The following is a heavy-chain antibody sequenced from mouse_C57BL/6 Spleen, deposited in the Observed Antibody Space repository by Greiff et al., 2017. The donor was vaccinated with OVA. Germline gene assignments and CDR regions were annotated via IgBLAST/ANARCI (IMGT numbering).Heavy chain of an antibody. CDR1: GYSITSGYD. J-gene: IGHJ4*01. CDR3: ARGDSYYAMDY. Sequence: EVKVVESGPGMVKPSQSLSLTCTVTGYSITSGYDWHWIRHFPGNKLEWLGYISYSGSTNYNPSLKSRISITHDTSKNHFFLKLNSVTTEDTATYYCARGDSYYAMDYWGQGTSVTVSS. V-gene: IGHV3-1*01. CDR2: ISYSGST.